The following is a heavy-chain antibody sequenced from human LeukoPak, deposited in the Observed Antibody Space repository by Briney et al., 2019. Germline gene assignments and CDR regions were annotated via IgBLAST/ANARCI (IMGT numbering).Heavy chain of an antibody. CDR3: ARDLPVLRYFGPIIGDYYGMDV. D-gene: IGHD3-9*01. CDR2: ISSSSSYI. J-gene: IGHJ6*02. CDR1: GFSFSSAW. Sequence: PGGSLRLSCAGSGFSFSSAWMTWVRQAPGKGLEWVSSISSSSSYIYYADSVKGRFTISRDNAKNSLYLQMNSLRAEDTAVYYCARDLPVLRYFGPIIGDYYGMDVWGQGTTVTVSS. V-gene: IGHV3-21*01.